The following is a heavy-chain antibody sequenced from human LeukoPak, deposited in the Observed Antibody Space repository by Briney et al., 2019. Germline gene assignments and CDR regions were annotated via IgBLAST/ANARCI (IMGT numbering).Heavy chain of an antibody. CDR2: INPNSGGT. CDR3: ARDRESYRTLRESKYFQH. V-gene: IGHV1-2*06. J-gene: IGHJ1*01. D-gene: IGHD1-26*01. Sequence: ASVKVSCKASGYTFTSYGISWVRQAPGQGLEWMGRINPNSGGTNYAQKFQGRVTMTRDTSISTAYMELSRLRSDDTAVYYCARDRESYRTLRESKYFQHWGQGTLVTVSS. CDR1: GYTFTSYG.